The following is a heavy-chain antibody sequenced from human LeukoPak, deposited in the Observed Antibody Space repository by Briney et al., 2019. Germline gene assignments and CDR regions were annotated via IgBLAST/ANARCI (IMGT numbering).Heavy chain of an antibody. J-gene: IGHJ4*02. V-gene: IGHV1-2*04. D-gene: IGHD6-19*01. CDR3: AGGAVADNFDY. CDR1: GYTFTGYY. Sequence: ASVTVSCTASGYTFTGYYMHWVRQAPGQGLEWMGWINPNSGGTNYAQKFQGWVTMTRDTSISTAYMELSRLRSDDTAVYYCAGGAVADNFDYWGQGTLVTVSS. CDR2: INPNSGGT.